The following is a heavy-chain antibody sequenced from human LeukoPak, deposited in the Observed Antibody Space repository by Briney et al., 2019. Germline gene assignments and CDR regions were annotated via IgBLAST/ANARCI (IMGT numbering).Heavy chain of an antibody. CDR3: ARSHSSSGYYYDAFDI. Sequence: GGSLRLSCAASGFTFSSYWMSWVRQAPGKGLEWVANIKQDGSEKYYVDSVKGRFTISRDNAKNSLYLQMSSLRAEDTAVYYCARSHSSSGYYYDAFDIWGQGTMVTVSS. D-gene: IGHD3-22*01. V-gene: IGHV3-7*01. CDR2: IKQDGSEK. J-gene: IGHJ3*02. CDR1: GFTFSSYW.